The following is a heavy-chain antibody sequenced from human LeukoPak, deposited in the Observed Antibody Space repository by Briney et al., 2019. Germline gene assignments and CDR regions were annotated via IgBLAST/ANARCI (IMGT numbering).Heavy chain of an antibody. Sequence: SQTLPLTCTVSGYAITSGGFSWNWIRQPPGKGLEWIGCIYDRGPAYYNPSLKSRFTISVDRPKNQFFLNVTSLTAADTAVYYCARSRQASGLFNSWGQGTLVVVSS. J-gene: IGHJ5*01. D-gene: IGHD3-10*01. CDR2: IYDRGPA. CDR1: GYAITSGGFS. V-gene: IGHV4-30-2*01. CDR3: ARSRQASGLFNS.